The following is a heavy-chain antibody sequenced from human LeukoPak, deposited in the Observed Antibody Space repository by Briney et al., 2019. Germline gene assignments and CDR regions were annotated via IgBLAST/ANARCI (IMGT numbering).Heavy chain of an antibody. Sequence: SETLSLTCTVSGGSIRSSSYYWSWIRQPPGKGLGRIGSIYYSGSTYYNPSLKSRVTISVDTSKNQFSLNLSSVTAADTAVYYCARHVARISQVRGEYYFDYWGQGTLVTVSS. CDR3: ARHVARISQVRGEYYFDY. V-gene: IGHV4-39*01. CDR1: GGSIRSSSYY. J-gene: IGHJ4*02. D-gene: IGHD3-10*01. CDR2: IYYSGST.